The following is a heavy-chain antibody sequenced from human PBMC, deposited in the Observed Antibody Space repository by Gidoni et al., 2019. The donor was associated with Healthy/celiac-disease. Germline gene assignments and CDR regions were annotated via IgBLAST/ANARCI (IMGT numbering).Heavy chain of an antibody. V-gene: IGHV4-39*07. CDR1: GGSISSSSYY. D-gene: IGHD3-9*01. Sequence: QLQLQESVPGLVKPSETLSLTCTVSGGSISSSSYYWGWIRQPPGKGLEWIGSIYYSGSTYYNPSLKSRVTISVDTSKNQFSLKLSSVTAADTAVYYCARDRGYFDWLLYGAGFDYWGQGTLVTVSS. J-gene: IGHJ4*02. CDR2: IYYSGST. CDR3: ARDRGYFDWLLYGAGFDY.